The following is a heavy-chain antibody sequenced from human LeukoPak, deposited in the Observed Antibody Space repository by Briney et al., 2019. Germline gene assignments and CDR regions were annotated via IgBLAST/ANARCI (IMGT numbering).Heavy chain of an antibody. CDR1: GGTFSSYA. Sequence: ASVKVSCKASGGTFSSYAISWVRQAPGQGLEWMGGIIPIFGTANYAQKFQGRVTITADESTSTAYMELSSLRSEDTAVYYCARGQTTRSPRLQYWYYYMDVWGKGTTVTISS. V-gene: IGHV1-69*13. J-gene: IGHJ6*03. CDR3: ARGQTTRSPRLQYWYYYMDV. D-gene: IGHD1-7*01. CDR2: IIPIFGTA.